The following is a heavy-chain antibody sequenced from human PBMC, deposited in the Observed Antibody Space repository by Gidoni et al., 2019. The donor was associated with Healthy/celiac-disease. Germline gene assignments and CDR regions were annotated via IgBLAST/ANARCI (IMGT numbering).Heavy chain of an antibody. D-gene: IGHD3-10*01. V-gene: IGHV1-69*01. CDR1: GGPFSSYA. Sequence: QVQLVQSGAEVKKPGSSVKVSCKASGGPFSSYAISWVRQAPGQGLEWMGGIIPIFGTANYAQKFQGRVTITADESTSTAYMELSSLRSEDTAVYYCASGGLPYGSVPYGMDVWGKGTTVTVSS. CDR2: IIPIFGTA. J-gene: IGHJ6*04. CDR3: ASGGLPYGSVPYGMDV.